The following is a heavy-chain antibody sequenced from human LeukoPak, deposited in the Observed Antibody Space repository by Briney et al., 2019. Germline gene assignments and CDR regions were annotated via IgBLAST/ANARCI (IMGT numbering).Heavy chain of an antibody. Sequence: SVKVSCKASGYTFTSYGISWVRQAPGQGLEWMGWISAYNGNTNYAQKLQGRVTMTTDTSTSTAYMELRSLRSDDTAAYYCARTYYYDSSGYYWFDPWGQGTLVTVSS. J-gene: IGHJ5*02. CDR3: ARTYYYDSSGYYWFDP. D-gene: IGHD3-22*01. V-gene: IGHV1-18*01. CDR2: ISAYNGNT. CDR1: GYTFTSYG.